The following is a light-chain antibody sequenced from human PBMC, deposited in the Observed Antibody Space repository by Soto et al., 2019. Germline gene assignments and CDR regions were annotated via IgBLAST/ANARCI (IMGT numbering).Light chain of an antibody. CDR1: QSISNW. V-gene: IGKV1-5*03. CDR2: KAS. CDR3: QQYNSS. Sequence: DIQMTQSPSTLSASVGDRVTITCRASQSISNWLAWYQQKPGKAPNLLIYKASSLESGVPSRFSGSGSGTEFTLTISSLQPDDFATYYCQQYNSSFGGGTKVDI. J-gene: IGKJ4*01.